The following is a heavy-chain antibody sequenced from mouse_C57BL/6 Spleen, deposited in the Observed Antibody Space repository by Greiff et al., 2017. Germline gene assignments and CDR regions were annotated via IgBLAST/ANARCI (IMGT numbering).Heavy chain of an antibody. Sequence: EVKLLESGPVLVKPGASVKMSCKASGYTFTDYYMNWVKQSHGKSLEWIGVINPYNGGTSYNQKFKGKATLTVDKSSSTAYMELNSLTSEDSAVYYCARSDSNYFDYWGQGTTLTVSS. CDR2: INPYNGGT. CDR3: ARSDSNYFDY. D-gene: IGHD2-5*01. CDR1: GYTFTDYY. J-gene: IGHJ2*01. V-gene: IGHV1-19*01.